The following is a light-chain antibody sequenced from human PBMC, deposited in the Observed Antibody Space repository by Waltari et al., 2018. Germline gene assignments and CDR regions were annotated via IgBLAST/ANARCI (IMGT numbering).Light chain of an antibody. CDR3: HQYNAYPWT. CDR2: KAS. V-gene: IGKV1-5*03. Sequence: DVQMTQSPSTLSASVGDRVTITCRASQTISNWLAWYQQKPGKAPTLLIYKASSLQGGGPSRFSGSGSGAEFTLTISSLQPDDFATYYCHQYNAYPWTFGQGTKVEIK. CDR1: QTISNW. J-gene: IGKJ1*01.